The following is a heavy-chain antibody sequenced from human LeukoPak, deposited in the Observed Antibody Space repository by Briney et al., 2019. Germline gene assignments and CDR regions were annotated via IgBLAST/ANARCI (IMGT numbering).Heavy chain of an antibody. Sequence: PSETLSLTCTVSGGSISSYYWSWIRQPPGKGLEWTGYIYYSGSTNYNPSLKSRVTISVDTSKNQFSLKLSSVTAADTAVYYCARRDSSGSDDAFDIWGQGTMVTVSS. CDR1: GGSISSYY. J-gene: IGHJ3*02. CDR2: IYYSGST. V-gene: IGHV4-59*01. D-gene: IGHD3-22*01. CDR3: ARRDSSGSDDAFDI.